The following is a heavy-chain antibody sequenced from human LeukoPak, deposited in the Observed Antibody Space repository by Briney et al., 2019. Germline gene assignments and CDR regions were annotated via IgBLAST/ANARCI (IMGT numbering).Heavy chain of an antibody. V-gene: IGHV4-59*01. CDR2: ISNSGST. CDR3: ARAGSGYSFDN. Sequence: SESLSLTCTVSGGSISSYYWSWIRPPPGKGLEWIGYISNSGSTNNNPSLKSRLTMSIDTSKNQFSLRLNSVTAADTAVYYCARAGSGYSFDNWGQGKLVTVSS. D-gene: IGHD3-22*01. J-gene: IGHJ4*02. CDR1: GGSISSYY.